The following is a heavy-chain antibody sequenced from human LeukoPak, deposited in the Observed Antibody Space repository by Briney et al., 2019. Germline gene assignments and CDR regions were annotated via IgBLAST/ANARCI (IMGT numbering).Heavy chain of an antibody. J-gene: IGHJ4*02. D-gene: IGHD3-22*01. CDR3: ARDFSAMRYYYDSSGYTMFDY. Sequence: GASVKVSCKASGYTFTSYGISWVRQAPGQGLEWMGWISAYNGNTNYAQKLQGRVTMTTDTSTSTAYMELRSLRSDDTAVYYCARDFSAMRYYYDSSGYTMFDYWGQGTLVTVSS. CDR1: GYTFTSYG. V-gene: IGHV1-18*01. CDR2: ISAYNGNT.